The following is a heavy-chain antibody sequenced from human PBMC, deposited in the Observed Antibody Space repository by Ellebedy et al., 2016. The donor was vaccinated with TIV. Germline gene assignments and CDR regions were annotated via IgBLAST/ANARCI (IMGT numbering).Heavy chain of an antibody. D-gene: IGHD4-23*01. V-gene: IGHV4-34*01. Sequence: SETLSLXCAVYGGSFSGYYWSWIRQPPGKGLEWIGEINHSGSTNYNPSLKSRVTISVDTSKNQFSLKLSSVTAADTAVYYCAGGGNGGWFDPWGQGTLVTVSS. CDR1: GGSFSGYY. J-gene: IGHJ5*02. CDR2: INHSGST. CDR3: AGGGNGGWFDP.